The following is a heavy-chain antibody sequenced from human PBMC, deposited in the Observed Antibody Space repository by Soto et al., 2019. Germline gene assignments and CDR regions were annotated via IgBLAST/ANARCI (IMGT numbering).Heavy chain of an antibody. CDR2: IIPIFGTA. Sequence: GASVKVSCKASGGTFSSYAISWVRQAPGQGLEWMGGIIPIFGTANYAQKFQGRVTITADESTSTAYMELSSLRSEDTAVYYCARTLEYSSSSFWFDPWGQGTLVTVSS. V-gene: IGHV1-69*13. CDR3: ARTLEYSSSSFWFDP. CDR1: GGTFSSYA. D-gene: IGHD6-6*01. J-gene: IGHJ5*02.